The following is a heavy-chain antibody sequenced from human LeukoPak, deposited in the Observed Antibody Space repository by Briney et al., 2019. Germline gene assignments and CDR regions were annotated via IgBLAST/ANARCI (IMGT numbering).Heavy chain of an antibody. CDR2: VSSTGGTT. Sequence: GGSLRLPLEPSGFPFRNFAMSWSPKAPGKGLEWFSSVSSTGGTTYYADSVKGRFTISRDNSKNMLYLQMNSLRAEDTAVYYCAKGSNWSYLYYFDYWGQGTLVTVSS. CDR1: GFPFRNFA. CDR3: AKGSNWSYLYYFDY. J-gene: IGHJ4*02. D-gene: IGHD1-7*01. V-gene: IGHV3-23*01.